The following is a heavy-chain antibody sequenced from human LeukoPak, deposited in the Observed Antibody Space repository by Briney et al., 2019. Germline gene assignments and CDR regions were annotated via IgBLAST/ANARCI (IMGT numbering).Heavy chain of an antibody. V-gene: IGHV3-20*01. CDR3: ARAVGAAGTYYYSGMDV. Sequence: PGGSLRLSCVISGFTFDDYGMSWVRHAPGKGLEWVSGINWNGGKAEYADSVKGRFTISRDNAKNSLYLQMNSLRADDTALYHCARAVGAAGTYYYSGMDVWGQGTTVTVSS. D-gene: IGHD6-13*01. J-gene: IGHJ6*02. CDR2: INWNGGKA. CDR1: GFTFDDYG.